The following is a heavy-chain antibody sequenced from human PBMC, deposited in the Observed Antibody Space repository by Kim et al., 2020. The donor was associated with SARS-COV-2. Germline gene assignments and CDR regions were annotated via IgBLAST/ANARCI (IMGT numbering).Heavy chain of an antibody. CDR2: IYLGGSA. V-gene: IGHV4-4*02. D-gene: IGHD3-3*01. Sequence: SETLSLTCAVSSGSISSYDWWSWVRQPPGKGLEWIGQIYLGGSANYNPSLKSRVTISVDQSKNQFSLEVTSVTAADTAVYYCARNGVGKGFDYWGQGALVSVSS. CDR3: ARNGVGKGFDY. J-gene: IGHJ4*02. CDR1: SGSISSYDW.